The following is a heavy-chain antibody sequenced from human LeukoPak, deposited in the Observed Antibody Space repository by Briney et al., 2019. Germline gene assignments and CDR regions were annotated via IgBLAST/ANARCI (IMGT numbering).Heavy chain of an antibody. Sequence: PGGSLRLSCAASGFTFSSYGMHWVRQAPGKGLEWVAFIRYDGSNKYYADSVKGRFTTSRDNSKNTLYLQMNSLRAEDTAVYYCAKFVPFLIAAAGIESVYWGQGTLVTVSS. CDR3: AKFVPFLIAAAGIESVY. J-gene: IGHJ4*02. V-gene: IGHV3-30*02. CDR2: IRYDGSNK. D-gene: IGHD6-13*01. CDR1: GFTFSSYG.